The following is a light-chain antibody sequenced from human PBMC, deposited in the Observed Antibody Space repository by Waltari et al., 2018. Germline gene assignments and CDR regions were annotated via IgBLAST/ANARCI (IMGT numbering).Light chain of an antibody. CDR2: WAS. CDR1: QSVLYRSREKNY. Sequence: DIVLTQSPDSLAVSLGERATINCKSSQSVLYRSREKNYLTLYQQKPGQPPKLLISWASARESGVPDRFSGSGSGTDFTLTISSLQAEDVAVYYCQQYFRAPYTFGQGTKLEIK. J-gene: IGKJ2*01. CDR3: QQYFRAPYT. V-gene: IGKV4-1*01.